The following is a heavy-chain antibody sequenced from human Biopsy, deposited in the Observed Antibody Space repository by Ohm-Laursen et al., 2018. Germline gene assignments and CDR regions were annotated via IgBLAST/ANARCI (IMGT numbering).Heavy chain of an antibody. J-gene: IGHJ5*02. Sequence: GTLSLTCVVSGGSISSGSNYWAWIRQPPGKGLEWIGSVYHSGTTYYSPSLKSRVTISGDMSKKQFSLKLSGVTAADTAVYYCARFIVPSLHCSNGVCPIRWFDPWGQGTLVTVFS. V-gene: IGHV4-39*07. CDR2: VYHSGTT. CDR1: GGSISSGSNY. CDR3: ARFIVPSLHCSNGVCPIRWFDP. D-gene: IGHD2-2*01.